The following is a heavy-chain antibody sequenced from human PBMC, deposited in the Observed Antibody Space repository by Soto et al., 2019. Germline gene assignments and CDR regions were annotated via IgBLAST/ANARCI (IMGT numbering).Heavy chain of an antibody. CDR2: ISYDGSNK. D-gene: IGHD2-2*01. CDR1: GFTFSSYA. J-gene: IGHJ3*02. CDR3: ARGVVPAAPDDAFDI. Sequence: GGSLRLSCAASGFTFSSYAMHWVRQAPGKGLEWVAVISYDGSNKYYADSVKGRFTISRDNSKNTLYLQMNSLRAEDTAVYYCARGVVPAAPDDAFDIWGQGTMVTVSS. V-gene: IGHV3-30-3*01.